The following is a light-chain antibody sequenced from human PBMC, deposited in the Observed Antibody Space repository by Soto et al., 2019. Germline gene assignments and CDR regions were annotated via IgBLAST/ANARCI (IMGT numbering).Light chain of an antibody. J-gene: IGLJ3*02. CDR1: SSNIGIST. CDR3: STWDDSLNAWV. CDR2: GNH. Sequence: QSVLTQPPSASGTPGQKVTISCSGSSSNIGISTVNWYQVLQGTAPKLLIFGNHQRPSGVPDRISGSKSGTSASLAISGRQSEDEADYFCSTWDDSLNAWVFGGGTKLAVL. V-gene: IGLV1-44*01.